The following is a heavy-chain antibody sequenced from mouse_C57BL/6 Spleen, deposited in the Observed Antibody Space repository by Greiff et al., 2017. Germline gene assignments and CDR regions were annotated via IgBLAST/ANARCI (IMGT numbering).Heavy chain of an antibody. J-gene: IGHJ3*01. CDR2: IYPGSGNT. V-gene: IGHV1-76*01. D-gene: IGHD2-5*01. Sequence: QVQLQQSGAELVRPGASVKLSCKASGYTFTDYYINWVKQRPGQGLEWIARIYPGSGNTYYNEKFKGKATLTAEQSSSTAYMQLSSLTSEDSAVYFCARRGYSNYEAWFAYWGQGTLVTVSA. CDR1: GYTFTDYY. CDR3: ARRGYSNYEAWFAY.